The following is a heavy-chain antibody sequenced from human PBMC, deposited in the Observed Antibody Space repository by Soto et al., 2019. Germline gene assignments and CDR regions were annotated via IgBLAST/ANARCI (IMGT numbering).Heavy chain of an antibody. Sequence: ASVKVSCKASGYTFTSYDINWVRQATGRGLEWMGWMNPNSGNTGYAQKFQGRVTMTRNTSISTAYMELSSLRSEDTAVYYCARGWVSSGWYEDWGQGTLVTVSS. D-gene: IGHD6-19*01. J-gene: IGHJ4*02. CDR1: GYTFTSYD. CDR3: ARGWVSSGWYED. V-gene: IGHV1-8*01. CDR2: MNPNSGNT.